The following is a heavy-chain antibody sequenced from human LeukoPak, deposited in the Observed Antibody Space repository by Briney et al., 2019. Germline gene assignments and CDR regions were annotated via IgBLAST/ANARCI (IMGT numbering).Heavy chain of an antibody. CDR1: GGSISSNLYY. Sequence: SESLSLTCTVSGGSISSNLYYWGWIRQPPGKGLEWIGSIYNSGSTQYNPSLKSRVTISVDTSKNQFALKLSSVTAADTAVYYCASNKGQWLFSDWGQGTLVTVSS. CDR2: IYNSGST. D-gene: IGHD6-19*01. CDR3: ASNKGQWLFSD. J-gene: IGHJ4*02. V-gene: IGHV4-39*06.